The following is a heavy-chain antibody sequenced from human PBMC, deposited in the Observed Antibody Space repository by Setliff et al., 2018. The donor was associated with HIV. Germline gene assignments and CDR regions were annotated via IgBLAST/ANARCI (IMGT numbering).Heavy chain of an antibody. CDR1: GFTVSSNY. V-gene: IGHV3-66*01. CDR3: AKNVWGSGGHYFDY. Sequence: PGGTLRLSCVASGFTVSSNYMSWVRQAPGKGLEWVSVIYSGGSTYYADSVKGRFSISRDNSKNTLYLQMNSLRAEDTAVYYCAKNVWGSGGHYFDYWGQGTLVTVSS. D-gene: IGHD3-16*01. CDR2: IYSGGST. J-gene: IGHJ4*02.